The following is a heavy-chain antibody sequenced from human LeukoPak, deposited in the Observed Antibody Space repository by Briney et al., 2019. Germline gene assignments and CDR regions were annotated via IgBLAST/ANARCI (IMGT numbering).Heavy chain of an antibody. Sequence: GGSLRLSCAASGFSFSSYWMTWVRQAPGKGLEWVANIKEDGSEKYHVDSVKGRFTISRDNSKNTLYLQMNSLRAEDTAVYYCAPRWGYCSSTSCLRVTTIGDYWGQGTLVTVSS. D-gene: IGHD2-2*01. J-gene: IGHJ4*02. CDR3: APRWGYCSSTSCLRVTTIGDY. CDR1: GFSFSSYW. V-gene: IGHV3-7*03. CDR2: IKEDGSEK.